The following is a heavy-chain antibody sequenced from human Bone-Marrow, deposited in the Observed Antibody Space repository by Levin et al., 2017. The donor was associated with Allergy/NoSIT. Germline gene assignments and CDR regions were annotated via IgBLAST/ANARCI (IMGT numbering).Heavy chain of an antibody. D-gene: IGHD2-2*01. J-gene: IGHJ4*02. CDR3: AIVRNLYCTSSSCGAFDY. CDR1: GYTFTAYY. CDR2: VNPNNGGT. V-gene: IGHV1-2*06. Sequence: ASVKVSCKTSGYTFTAYYLQWLRQAPGQGFEWMGRVNPNNGGTDYAQKFQGRVTMTRDTSISTAYLELRRLRSDDTAMYYCAIVRNLYCTSSSCGAFDYWGQGTLVSVSS.